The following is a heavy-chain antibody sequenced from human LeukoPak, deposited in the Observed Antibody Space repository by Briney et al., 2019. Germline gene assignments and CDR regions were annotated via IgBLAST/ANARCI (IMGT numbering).Heavy chain of an antibody. CDR2: ISSNGGST. V-gene: IGHV3-64D*06. J-gene: IGHJ4*02. D-gene: IGHD2-2*01. Sequence: GGSLRLSCSASGFTLSSYAMHWVRQAPGKGLEYVSAISSNGGSTYYADSVKGRFTISRDNSKNTLYLQMSSLRAEDTAVYYCVKDRHCSSTSCYAPFDYWGQGTLVTVSS. CDR3: VKDRHCSSTSCYAPFDY. CDR1: GFTLSSYA.